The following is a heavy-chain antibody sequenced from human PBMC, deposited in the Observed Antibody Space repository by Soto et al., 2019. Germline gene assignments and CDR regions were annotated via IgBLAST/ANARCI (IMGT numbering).Heavy chain of an antibody. CDR1: GYTFTSYA. CDR2: INAGNGNT. CDR3: AREEVVVYGMDV. V-gene: IGHV1-3*01. Sequence: ASVKVSCKASGYTFTSYAMHWVRQAPGQRLEWMRWINAGNGNTKYSQKFQGRVTITRDTSASTAYMELSSLRSEDTAVYYCAREEVVVYGMDVWGQGTTVTVSS. J-gene: IGHJ6*02. D-gene: IGHD2-15*01.